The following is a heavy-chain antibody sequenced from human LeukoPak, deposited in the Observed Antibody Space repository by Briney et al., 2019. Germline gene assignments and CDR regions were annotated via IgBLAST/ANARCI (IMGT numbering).Heavy chain of an antibody. CDR2: INPSGGST. Sequence: ASVKVSCKASGYTFTSYYMHWVRQAPGQGLEWMGIINPSGGSTSYAQKFQGRVTMTRNTSISTAYMELSSLRSEDTAVYYCARGFSGWRGKRVRRGDYWGQGTLVTVSS. D-gene: IGHD6-19*01. J-gene: IGHJ4*02. CDR3: ARGFSGWRGKRVRRGDY. V-gene: IGHV1-46*01. CDR1: GYTFTSYY.